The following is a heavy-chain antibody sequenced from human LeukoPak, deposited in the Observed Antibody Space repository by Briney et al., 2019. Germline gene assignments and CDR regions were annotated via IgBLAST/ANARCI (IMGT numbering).Heavy chain of an antibody. CDR2: ISAYNGNT. D-gene: IGHD6-13*01. V-gene: IGHV1-18*01. Sequence: ASVKVSCKASGYTFTSYGISWVRQAPGQGLEWMGWISAYNGNTNYAQKLQGRVTMTTDTSTSTAYMELRSLRSDDTAVYYCARSSSSWYGGRERVFDYWGQGTLVTVSS. CDR1: GYTFTSYG. J-gene: IGHJ4*02. CDR3: ARSSSSWYGGRERVFDY.